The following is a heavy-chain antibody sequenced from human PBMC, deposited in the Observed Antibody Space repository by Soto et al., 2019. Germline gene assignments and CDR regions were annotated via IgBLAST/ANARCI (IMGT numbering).Heavy chain of an antibody. Sequence: QVQLLQSGAEVKKPGSSVKVSCKASGGTLSNYAISWVRQAPGQGLEWMGGIIPILGSANYAQKFQDRVTITADESTRTTYMELSSLRSEDAAVYLCASRERVDAFDVWGQGTMVTVSS. J-gene: IGHJ3*01. CDR2: IIPILGSA. V-gene: IGHV1-69*01. CDR3: ASRERVDAFDV. CDR1: GGTLSNYA. D-gene: IGHD1-26*01.